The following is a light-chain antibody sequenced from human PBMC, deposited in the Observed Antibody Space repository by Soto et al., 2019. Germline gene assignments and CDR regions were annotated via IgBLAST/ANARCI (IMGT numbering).Light chain of an antibody. V-gene: IGLV1-40*01. CDR1: SSNIGAGYD. Sequence: QSVLTQPPSVSGAPGQRVTISCTGSSSNIGAGYDVHWYQLLPGTAPKLLIYGNSNRPSGVPDRFSGSKSGTSASLAITGLQAEDEADYYCASWDDSLNGPVFGGGTKLTVL. CDR2: GNS. J-gene: IGLJ2*01. CDR3: ASWDDSLNGPV.